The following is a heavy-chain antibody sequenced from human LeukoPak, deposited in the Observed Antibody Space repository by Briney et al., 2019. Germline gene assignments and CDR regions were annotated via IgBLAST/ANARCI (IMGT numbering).Heavy chain of an antibody. Sequence: ASVKVSCKVSGYTLTELSMHWVRQAPGKGLEWMGGFDPEDGETIYAQKFQGRVTMTEDTSTDTAYMELSSLRSEDAAVYYCARSAGLLWFGEPNLPDYWGQGTLVTVSS. J-gene: IGHJ4*02. D-gene: IGHD3-10*01. CDR1: GYTLTELS. CDR3: ARSAGLLWFGEPNLPDY. V-gene: IGHV1-24*01. CDR2: FDPEDGET.